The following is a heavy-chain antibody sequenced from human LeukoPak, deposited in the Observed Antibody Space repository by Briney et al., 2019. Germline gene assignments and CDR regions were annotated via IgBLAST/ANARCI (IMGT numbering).Heavy chain of an antibody. CDR2: ISAHNGHT. CDR1: GYTFSSYG. Sequence: GASVKVSCKASGYTFSSYGITWVRQAPGQGLEWMGYISAHNGHTNFAQKFKDRVTLTTDRSTNTVYMEVKSLRSDDTAVYYCAREKDMVVESGSLWVGLDYWGQGTLVTVSS. J-gene: IGHJ4*02. D-gene: IGHD2-2*01. V-gene: IGHV1-18*01. CDR3: AREKDMVVESGSLWVGLDY.